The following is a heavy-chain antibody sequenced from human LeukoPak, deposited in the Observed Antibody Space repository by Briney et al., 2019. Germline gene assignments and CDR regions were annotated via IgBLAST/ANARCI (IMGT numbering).Heavy chain of an antibody. V-gene: IGHV3-23*01. D-gene: IGHD4-17*01. CDR3: AKDIGGAVTTPFDY. Sequence: GGSLRLSCAASGFTFSSYAMSWVRQAPGKGLEWVSAISGSGGSTYYADSVKGRFTISRDNAKNSLYLQMNSLRAEDTALYYCAKDIGGAVTTPFDYWGQGTLVTVSS. CDR2: ISGSGGST. CDR1: GFTFSSYA. J-gene: IGHJ4*02.